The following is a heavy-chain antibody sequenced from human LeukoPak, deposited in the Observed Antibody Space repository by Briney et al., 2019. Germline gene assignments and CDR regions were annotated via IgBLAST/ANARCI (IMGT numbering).Heavy chain of an antibody. CDR3: ARAPSHRGFDY. CDR1: GFTFSTYV. J-gene: IGHJ4*02. Sequence: GGSLRLSCAASGFTFSTYVMAWVRQTPGKGLEWVSVISSPADTIYYADFVRGRFTISRDNSKYTLYLHLNSLRVDDTAVYYCARAPSHRGFDYWGQGNLVTVSS. V-gene: IGHV3-23*01. CDR2: ISSPADTI.